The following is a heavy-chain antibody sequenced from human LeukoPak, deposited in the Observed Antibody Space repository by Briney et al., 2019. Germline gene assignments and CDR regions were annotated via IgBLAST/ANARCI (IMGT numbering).Heavy chain of an antibody. CDR1: GYTFTGYY. D-gene: IGHD3-3*01. V-gene: IGHV1-2*02. CDR3: ARMGYYDFGGGDY. J-gene: IGHJ4*02. Sequence: ASVKVSCKTSGYTFTGYYMFWVRQAPGQGLEWMAWINPNSGGTNYAQRFQGRVTLTRDTSIATAYMELSSLKSDDTAVYYCARMGYYDFGGGDYWGQGTLVTASS. CDR2: INPNSGGT.